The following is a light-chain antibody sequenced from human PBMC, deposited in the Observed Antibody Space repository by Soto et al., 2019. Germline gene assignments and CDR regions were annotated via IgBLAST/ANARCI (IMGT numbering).Light chain of an antibody. J-gene: IGKJ5*01. CDR1: HSVSNY. CDR2: DAS. V-gene: IGKV3-11*01. CDR3: QQRQQWPPIT. Sequence: EVVVTQSPATLSLSPGQRATHSCRASHSVSNYLAWYQQKPGQPPRLLIYDASNRATGIPARFTGSGSGTDFTLTLSSLEPEDFAIYYCQQRQQWPPITFGQGTRLEIK.